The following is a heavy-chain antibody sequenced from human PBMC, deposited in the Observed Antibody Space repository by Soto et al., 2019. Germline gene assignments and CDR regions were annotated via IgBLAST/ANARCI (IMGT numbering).Heavy chain of an antibody. V-gene: IGHV3-23*01. CDR2: ISGSGVDT. CDR1: GFTFRNYP. Sequence: EVQLLESGGGLVQPGGSLRLSCAASGFTFRNYPMTWVRQAPGKGLGWVSTISGSGVDTYYPDSVKGRVTISRDNSKNTLYLQINSLRAEDTAVYYCAKGGLLPRANRWFWGQGTLVTVSS. J-gene: IGHJ4*02. CDR3: AKGGLLPRANRWF. D-gene: IGHD2-2*01.